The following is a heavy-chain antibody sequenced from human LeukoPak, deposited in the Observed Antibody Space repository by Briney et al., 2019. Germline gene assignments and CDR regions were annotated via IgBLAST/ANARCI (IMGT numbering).Heavy chain of an antibody. CDR1: GFIFSNYG. CDR3: AREWGRIAVAGGPGY. Sequence: GGSLRLSCEVSGFIFSNYGMHWVRQAPGKGLEWVALIWYDGRKFHAGSVKGRFTISRDNSANTLYLQMNSLRVEDTAVYYCAREWGRIAVAGGPGYWGQGALVTVSS. D-gene: IGHD6-19*01. J-gene: IGHJ4*02. V-gene: IGHV3-33*01. CDR2: IWYDGRK.